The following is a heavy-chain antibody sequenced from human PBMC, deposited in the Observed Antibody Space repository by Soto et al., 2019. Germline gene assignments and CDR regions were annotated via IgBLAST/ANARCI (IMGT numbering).Heavy chain of an antibody. CDR3: ARSRPGGISGDYLSSYFDF. CDR2: IWFDGSNK. V-gene: IGHV3-33*01. CDR1: GFTFSSYG. Sequence: QVHLVESGGGVVQPGRSLRLSCAASGFTFSSYGMHWVRQAPGKGLEWVSIIWFDGSNKYYANSVKGRFTISRDNSKNTLYLEMNSLRAEDTAVYFCARSRPGGISGDYLSSYFDFWGQGTLVTVSS. D-gene: IGHD4-17*01. J-gene: IGHJ4*02.